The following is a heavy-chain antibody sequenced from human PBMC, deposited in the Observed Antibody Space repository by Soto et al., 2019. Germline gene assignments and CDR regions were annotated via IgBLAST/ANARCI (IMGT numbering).Heavy chain of an antibody. CDR1: GFNFNTYF. J-gene: IGHJ4*02. CDR3: ARVEELGSNCDLAY. V-gene: IGHV3-30*13. Sequence: QVQLVQSGGGVVQPGRSLRLSCAASGFNFNTYFMHWVRQAPGKGLEWVAMIFPNGRDKEYADSVKGRFTISRVNSNNRMYLQMDSLRPEETYVYYCARVEELGSNCDLAYGGEGAVVTVSS. D-gene: IGHD1-26*01. CDR2: IFPNGRDK.